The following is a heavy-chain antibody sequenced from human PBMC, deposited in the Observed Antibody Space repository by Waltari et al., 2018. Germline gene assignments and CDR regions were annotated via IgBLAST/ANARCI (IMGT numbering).Heavy chain of an antibody. CDR2: IYHSGST. V-gene: IGHV4-38-2*01. CDR3: ARFDSSGCGY. Sequence: QVQLQESGPGLVKPSETLSLTCAVSGYSISSGYYWGWIRQPPGKGLEWIGSIYHSGSTYYNPSLKSRVTISVDTSKNQFSLKLSSVTAADTAVYYCARFDSSGCGYWGQGTLVTVSS. D-gene: IGHD3-22*01. J-gene: IGHJ4*02. CDR1: GYSISSGYY.